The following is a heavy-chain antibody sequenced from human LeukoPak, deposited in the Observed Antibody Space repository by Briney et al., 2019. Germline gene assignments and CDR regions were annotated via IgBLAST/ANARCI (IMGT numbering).Heavy chain of an antibody. J-gene: IGHJ4*02. Sequence: GASVKVSCKASGYTFTSYGISWVRQAPGQGLEWMGWISAYNGNTNYAQKLQGRVTMTTDTSTSTAYMELRSLRSDDPAVYYCARDKGYSSSWYGDYWGQGTLVTVSS. D-gene: IGHD6-13*01. CDR2: ISAYNGNT. CDR1: GYTFTSYG. CDR3: ARDKGYSSSWYGDY. V-gene: IGHV1-18*01.